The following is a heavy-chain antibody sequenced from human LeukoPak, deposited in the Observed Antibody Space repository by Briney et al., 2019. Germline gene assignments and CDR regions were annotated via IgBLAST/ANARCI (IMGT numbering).Heavy chain of an antibody. CDR1: GFTFSDYW. Sequence: GGSLRLSCAASGFTFSDYWVHWVRQAPEKGLVWVSSISSSSSYIYYADSVKGRFTISRDNAKNSLYLQMNSLRAEDTAVYYCARDLYGDYSNDYWGQGTLVTVSS. J-gene: IGHJ4*02. D-gene: IGHD4-17*01. V-gene: IGHV3-21*01. CDR2: ISSSSSYI. CDR3: ARDLYGDYSNDY.